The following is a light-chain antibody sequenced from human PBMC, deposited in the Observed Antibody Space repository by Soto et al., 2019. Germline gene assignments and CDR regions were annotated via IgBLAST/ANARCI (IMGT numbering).Light chain of an antibody. Sequence: VIWMTQSPSLLSASTGDRVTISCRMSQGISSYLAWYQQKPGKAPNLLIYTASTLQTGVPSRFSGSAFGTEFTLTISSLQPEDFATYYCQQLAGFPITFGQGTRLEIK. CDR1: QGISSY. CDR2: TAS. V-gene: IGKV1D-8*03. J-gene: IGKJ5*01. CDR3: QQLAGFPIT.